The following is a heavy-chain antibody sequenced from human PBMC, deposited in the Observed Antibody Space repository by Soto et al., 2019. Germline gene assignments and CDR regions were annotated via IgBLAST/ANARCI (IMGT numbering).Heavy chain of an antibody. V-gene: IGHV3-33*01. CDR1: GFTFSSYG. CDR2: IWHDGGNK. D-gene: IGHD3-16*01. CDR3: ARDGDVNTGFGKDY. J-gene: IGHJ4*02. Sequence: GGSLRLSCAASGFTFSSYGMHWVRQAPGKGLEWVAFIWHDGGNKFYAESVKGRFTISRDNSKNTLYLQMTSLSAEDTAMYYCARDGDVNTGFGKDYWGQGTLVTGSS.